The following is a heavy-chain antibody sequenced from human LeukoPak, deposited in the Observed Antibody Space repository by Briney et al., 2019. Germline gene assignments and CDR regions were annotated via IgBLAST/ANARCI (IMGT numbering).Heavy chain of an antibody. CDR2: ISTSSNYI. D-gene: IGHD1-26*01. V-gene: IGHV3-21*01. CDR1: GFTFSTYN. CDR3: ARDVGASAPDAFDI. Sequence: GGSLRLSCAASGFTFSTYNMNWVRQPPGKGLEWVSSISTSSNYIYYADSVRGRFTISRDNAKSSLYLQMNSLRAEDTDVYYCARDVGASAPDAFDIWGQRTMVTVSS. J-gene: IGHJ3*02.